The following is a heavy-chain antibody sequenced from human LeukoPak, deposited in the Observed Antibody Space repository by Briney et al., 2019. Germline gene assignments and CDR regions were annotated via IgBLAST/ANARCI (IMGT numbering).Heavy chain of an antibody. Sequence: KPSETLSLTFAVSGVSINGYYWTWIRQPAGKGLEWIGHTYTSGSTNYNPSLKSRVTMSVDTSKNQFSLKLSSVTAADTAVYYCAREIEDYDILTGYYPGVFDCWGQGTRVTVSS. CDR3: AREIEDYDILTGYYPGVFDC. V-gene: IGHV4-4*07. CDR1: GVSINGYY. J-gene: IGHJ4*02. CDR2: TYTSGST. D-gene: IGHD3-9*01.